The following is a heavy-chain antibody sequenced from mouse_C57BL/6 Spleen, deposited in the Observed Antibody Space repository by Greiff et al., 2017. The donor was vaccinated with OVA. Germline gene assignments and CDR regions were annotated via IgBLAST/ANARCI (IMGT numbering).Heavy chain of an antibody. CDR3: ARKEASSLAVERADAMDD. V-gene: IGHV1-64*01. D-gene: IGHD3-3*01. Sequence: QVQLQQPGAELVKPGASVKLSCKASGYTFTSYWMHWVKPRPGQGLEWIGMIHPNRGRPNYNEKFKSKATLTVDTSSRTAYMQLSSLSSEDSAVYYWARKEASSLAVERADAMDDWGQGASVTVSS. J-gene: IGHJ4*01. CDR2: IHPNRGRP. CDR1: GYTFTSYW.